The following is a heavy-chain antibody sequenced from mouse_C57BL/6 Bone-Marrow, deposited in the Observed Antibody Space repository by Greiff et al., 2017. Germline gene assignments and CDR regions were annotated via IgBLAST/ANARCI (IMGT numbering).Heavy chain of an antibody. CDR3: ARLWLRPGDWYFDV. J-gene: IGHJ1*03. Sequence: QVQLQQPGAELVMPGASVKLSCKASGYTFTSYWMHWVKQRPGQGLEWIGEIDPSDSYTNYTQKFKGKSTLTVDKSSSTAYMQLSSLTSEDSAVXYCARLWLRPGDWYFDVWGTGTTVTVSS. V-gene: IGHV1-69*01. D-gene: IGHD2-2*01. CDR2: IDPSDSYT. CDR1: GYTFTSYW.